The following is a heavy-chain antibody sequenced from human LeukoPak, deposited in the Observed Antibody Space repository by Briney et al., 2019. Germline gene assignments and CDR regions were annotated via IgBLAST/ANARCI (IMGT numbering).Heavy chain of an antibody. CDR3: ARDYKYAFDN. CDR1: GFAFSNFW. J-gene: IGHJ4*02. D-gene: IGHD5-24*01. Sequence: GGSLRLSCAASGFAFSNFWMSWVRQAPGKGLEWISYIGIDSGNTNYADSVKGRFTISGDKAKNSLYLQMNSLRVEDTAVYYCARDYKYAFDNWGQGTLVTVSS. CDR2: IGIDSGNT. V-gene: IGHV3-11*06.